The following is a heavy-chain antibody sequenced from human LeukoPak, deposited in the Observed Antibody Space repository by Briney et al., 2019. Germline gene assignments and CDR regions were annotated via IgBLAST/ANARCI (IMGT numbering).Heavy chain of an antibody. D-gene: IGHD3-3*01. Sequence: GGSLRLSCAASGFTFSSYAMHWVRQAPGKGLEWVAVISYDGSNKYYADSVKGRFTISRDNSKNTLYLQMNSLRAEDTAVYYCARVVWSGLFWGQGALVTVSS. CDR1: GFTFSSYA. V-gene: IGHV3-30-3*01. CDR2: ISYDGSNK. CDR3: ARVVWSGLF. J-gene: IGHJ4*02.